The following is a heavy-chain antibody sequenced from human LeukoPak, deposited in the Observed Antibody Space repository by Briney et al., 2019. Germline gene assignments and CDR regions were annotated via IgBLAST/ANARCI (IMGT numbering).Heavy chain of an antibody. CDR2: INPSGGST. CDR3: ARDRYSSGWYARDY. J-gene: IGHJ4*02. D-gene: IGHD6-19*01. Sequence: ASVKVSCKASGYTFTSYGISWVRQAPGQGLEWMGIINPSGGSTSYAQKFQGRVTMTRDMSTSTVYMELSSLRSEDTAVYYCARDRYSSGWYARDYWGQGTLVTVSS. CDR1: GYTFTSYG. V-gene: IGHV1-46*01.